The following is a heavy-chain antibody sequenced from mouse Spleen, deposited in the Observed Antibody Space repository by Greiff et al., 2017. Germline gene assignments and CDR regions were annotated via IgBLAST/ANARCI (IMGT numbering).Heavy chain of an antibody. V-gene: IGHV3-2*02. CDR3: ARNPNSLLPWYFDV. Sequence: EVQLQESGPGLVKPSQSLSLTCTVTGYSITSDYAWNWIRQFPGNKLEWMGYISYSGSTSYNPSLKSRISITRDTSKNQFFLQLNSVTTEDTATYYCARNPNSLLPWYFDVWGAGTTVTVSS. D-gene: IGHD1-2*01. CDR1: GYSITSDYA. CDR2: ISYSGST. J-gene: IGHJ1*01.